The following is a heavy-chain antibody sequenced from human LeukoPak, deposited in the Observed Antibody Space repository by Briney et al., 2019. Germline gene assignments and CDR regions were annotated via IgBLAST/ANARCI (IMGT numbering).Heavy chain of an antibody. CDR1: GGTFSSYA. CDR2: IIPIFGTA. Sequence: ASVKVSCKASGGTFSSYAISWVRQAPGQGLEWMGGIIPIFGTANYAQKFQGRVTITADESTSTAYMELSSLRSEDTAVYYCAREGYCSSTSCYRPFFFDIWGQGTMVTVSS. CDR3: AREGYCSSTSCYRPFFFDI. J-gene: IGHJ3*02. D-gene: IGHD2-2*01. V-gene: IGHV1-69*01.